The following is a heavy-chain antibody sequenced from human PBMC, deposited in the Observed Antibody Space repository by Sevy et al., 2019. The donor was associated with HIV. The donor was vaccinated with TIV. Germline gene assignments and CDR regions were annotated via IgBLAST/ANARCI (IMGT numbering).Heavy chain of an antibody. J-gene: IGHJ6*02. CDR2: ISSSSSYI. V-gene: IGHV3-21*01. Sequence: GGSLRLSCAASGFTFSSYSMNWVRQAPGKGLEWVSSISSSSSYIYYADSVKGRFTISRDNAKNSLYLQMNSLRAEDTAVYYCARGREGASGYYPDYYYYYGMDVWGQGTTVTVSS. CDR1: GFTFSSYS. CDR3: ARGREGASGYYPDYYYYYGMDV. D-gene: IGHD3-22*01.